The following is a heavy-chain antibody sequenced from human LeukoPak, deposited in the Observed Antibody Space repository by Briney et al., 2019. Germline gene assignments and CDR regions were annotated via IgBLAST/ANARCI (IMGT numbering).Heavy chain of an antibody. CDR2: FDPEDGET. D-gene: IGHD6-19*01. Sequence: ASVKVSCKVSGYTLTELSMHWVRQAPGKGLEWMGGFDPEDGETIYAQKFQGRVTMTEGTSTDTAYMELSSLRSEDTAVYYCATAPQRYSSGWYGDYWGQGTLVTVSS. CDR1: GYTLTELS. CDR3: ATAPQRYSSGWYGDY. V-gene: IGHV1-24*01. J-gene: IGHJ4*02.